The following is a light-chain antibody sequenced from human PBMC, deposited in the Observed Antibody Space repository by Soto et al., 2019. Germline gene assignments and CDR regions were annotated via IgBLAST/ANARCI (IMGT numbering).Light chain of an antibody. CDR3: QQYGSSPYT. V-gene: IGKV3-20*01. J-gene: IGKJ1*01. CDR1: QSVSSSY. CDR2: GAS. Sequence: EIVFTQSPGTLSLSQGERATLSCRASQSVSSSYLAWYQQKPGQAPRLLIYGASSRATGIPDRFSGSGSGTDVTLTISRLEPEDFAVYYCQQYGSSPYTFGQGTKVDIK.